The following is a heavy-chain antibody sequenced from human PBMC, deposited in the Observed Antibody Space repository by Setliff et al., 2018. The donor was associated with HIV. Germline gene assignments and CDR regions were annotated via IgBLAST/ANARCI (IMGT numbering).Heavy chain of an antibody. CDR3: ARVGTRGYSGYAPLDFFDY. J-gene: IGHJ4*02. CDR1: GGSFSDYY. Sequence: PSETLSLTCAVYGGSFSDYYWSWIRQPPGKGLEWIGSIYYSGSTYYNPSLKSRVTISVDTSKNQFSLKLSSVTAADTAVYYCARVGTRGYSGYAPLDFFDYWGQGTLVTVSS. D-gene: IGHD5-12*01. CDR2: IYYSGST. V-gene: IGHV4-34*01.